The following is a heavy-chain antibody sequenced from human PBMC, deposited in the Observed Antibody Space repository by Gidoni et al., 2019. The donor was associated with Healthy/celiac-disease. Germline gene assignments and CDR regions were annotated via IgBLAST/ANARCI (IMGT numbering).Heavy chain of an antibody. V-gene: IGHV3-30*18. Sequence: QVQLVEYGGGVVQPGRALRRACAASGCTCSSYGRNWGRQAPGKGLEWVAVISYDGSNKYYADSVKGRFTISRDNSKNTLYLQMNSLRAEDTAVYYCAKDSNGSGSYYSYYYYYYMDVWGKGTTVTVSS. J-gene: IGHJ6*03. CDR2: ISYDGSNK. D-gene: IGHD3-10*01. CDR3: AKDSNGSGSYYSYYYYYYMDV. CDR1: GCTCSSYG.